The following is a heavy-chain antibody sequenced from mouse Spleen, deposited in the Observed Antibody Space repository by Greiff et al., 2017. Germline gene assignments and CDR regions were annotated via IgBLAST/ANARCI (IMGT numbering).Heavy chain of an antibody. V-gene: IGHV5-16*01. CDR1: GFTFSDYY. CDR3: ARESSGYYFDY. CDR2: INYDGSST. D-gene: IGHD3-2*02. Sequence: EVKLVESEGGLVQPGSSMKLSCTASGFTFSDYYMAWVRQVPEKGLEWVANINYDGSSTYYLDSLKSRFIISRDNAKNILYLQMSSLKSEDTATYYCARESSGYYFDYWGQGTTLTVSS. J-gene: IGHJ2*01.